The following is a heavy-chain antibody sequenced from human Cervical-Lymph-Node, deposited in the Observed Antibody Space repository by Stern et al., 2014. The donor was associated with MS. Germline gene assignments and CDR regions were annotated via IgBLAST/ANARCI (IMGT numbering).Heavy chain of an antibody. V-gene: IGHV3-33*01. D-gene: IGHD2-15*01. CDR3: ARDRHDLGYCSGGSCYLPDY. Sequence: VQLVESGGGVVQPGRSLRLSCAASGFTFSSYGMHWVRQAPGKGLEWVAVIWYDGINKYYADSVKGRFTISRDNSKNTLYLQMNSLRAEDTAVYYCARDRHDLGYCSGGSCYLPDYWGQGTLVTVSS. CDR1: GFTFSSYG. J-gene: IGHJ4*02. CDR2: IWYDGINK.